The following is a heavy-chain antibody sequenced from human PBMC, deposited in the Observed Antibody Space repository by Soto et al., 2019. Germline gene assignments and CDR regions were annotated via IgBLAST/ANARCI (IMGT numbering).Heavy chain of an antibody. CDR1: GYTFTSYC. D-gene: IGHD6-13*01. CDR2: ISAYNGNT. J-gene: IGHJ5*02. V-gene: IGHV1-18*01. CDR3: ARDLWARIAAAGTWFDP. Sequence: ASVKVSCKASGYTFTSYCISWVLQAPGQGLEWMGWISAYNGNTNYAQKLQGRVTMTTDTSTSTAYMELRSLRSDDTAVYYCARDLWARIAAAGTWFDPWGQGTLVTVS.